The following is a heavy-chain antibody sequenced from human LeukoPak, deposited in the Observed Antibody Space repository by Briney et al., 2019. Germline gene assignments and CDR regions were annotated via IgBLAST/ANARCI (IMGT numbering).Heavy chain of an antibody. Sequence: PSETLSLSCTGSGGSISSYDWSWVRQPQGKGEEGFLYIYSSGITNYNPSLKRLVTISVDTSKNQFSLKLSSVTAADTAVYYCARNGYGSGSYYTPWGQGTLVTVSS. V-gene: IGHV4-59*08. D-gene: IGHD3-10*01. J-gene: IGHJ5*02. CDR1: GGSISSYD. CDR2: IYSSGIT. CDR3: ARNGYGSGSYYTP.